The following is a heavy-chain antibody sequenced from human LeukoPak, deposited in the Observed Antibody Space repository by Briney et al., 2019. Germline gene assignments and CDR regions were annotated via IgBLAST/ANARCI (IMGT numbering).Heavy chain of an antibody. CDR1: GFTFSSYW. D-gene: IGHD3-16*01. Sequence: GGSLRLSCAASGFTFSSYWMSWVRQAPGKGLEWVSAISGNGDITYYTDSVKGRFTISRDNSKNTLYLQMNSLRAEDTAIYYCAKVTGGDMITYGGLDYWGQGTLVTVSS. CDR3: AKVTGGDMITYGGLDY. CDR2: ISGNGDIT. J-gene: IGHJ4*02. V-gene: IGHV3-23*01.